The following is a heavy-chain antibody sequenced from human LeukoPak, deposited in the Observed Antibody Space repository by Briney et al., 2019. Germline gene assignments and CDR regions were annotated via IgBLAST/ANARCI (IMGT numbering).Heavy chain of an antibody. V-gene: IGHV3-53*01. Sequence: GGSLRLSCAASGFTVSSNYMSWVRQAPGKGLEWVSVIYSGGSTYYADSVKGRLTISRDNSKNTLYLQMNSLRAEDTAVYYCARVGCGGGSCYWSSSYYFDYWGQGTLVTVSS. D-gene: IGHD2-15*01. CDR3: ARVGCGGGSCYWSSSYYFDY. J-gene: IGHJ4*02. CDR1: GFTVSSNY. CDR2: IYSGGST.